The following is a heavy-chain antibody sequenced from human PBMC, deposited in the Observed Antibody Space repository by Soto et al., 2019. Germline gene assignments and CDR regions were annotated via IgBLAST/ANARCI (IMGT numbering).Heavy chain of an antibody. V-gene: IGHV4-59*01. CDR2: IYYSGST. Sequence: SETLSLTCTVSGGSISSYYWSWIRQPPGKGLEWIGYIYYSGSTNYNPSLKSRVTISVDTSKNQFSLKLSSVTAADTAVYYCARRNYDILTGYYLLDYWGQGTLVTVSS. D-gene: IGHD3-9*01. CDR1: GGSISSYY. CDR3: ARRNYDILTGYYLLDY. J-gene: IGHJ4*02.